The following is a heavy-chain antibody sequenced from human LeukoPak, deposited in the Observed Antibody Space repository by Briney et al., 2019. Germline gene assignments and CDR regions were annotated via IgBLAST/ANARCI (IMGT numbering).Heavy chain of an antibody. CDR1: GDTFTSYY. V-gene: IGHV1-46*01. Sequence: GSVRVSCMASGDTFTSYYMHWVRQAPGQGVEWMGLINPSGGSTNYAQTFQGRVTITRDTSTSTVYMELSSLRSEDTAVYYCARVLLPTPPQYFDYWGQGTLVTVSS. CDR2: INPSGGST. CDR3: ARVLLPTPPQYFDY. J-gene: IGHJ4*02.